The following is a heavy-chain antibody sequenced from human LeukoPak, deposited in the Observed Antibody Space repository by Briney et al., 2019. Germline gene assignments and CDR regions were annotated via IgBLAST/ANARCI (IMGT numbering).Heavy chain of an antibody. J-gene: IGHJ3*02. CDR3: ARDRDGDYPRGGAFDI. Sequence: PGGSLRLSCAASGFTFSSYSMNWVRQAPGKGLEWVSSISSSSSYIYYADSVKGRFTISRDNAKNSLYLQMNSLRAEDTAVHYCARDRDGDYPRGGAFDIWGQGTMVTVSS. V-gene: IGHV3-21*01. CDR2: ISSSSSYI. D-gene: IGHD4-17*01. CDR1: GFTFSSYS.